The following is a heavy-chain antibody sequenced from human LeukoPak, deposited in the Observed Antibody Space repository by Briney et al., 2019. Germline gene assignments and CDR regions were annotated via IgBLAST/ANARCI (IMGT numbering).Heavy chain of an antibody. J-gene: IGHJ4*02. D-gene: IGHD2-2*01. Sequence: AGGSLRLSCAVSGLTTRNSWMSWVRQAPGKGLEWVANIDPDGTDLYYMDSVKGRFTVSRDNDKNSLYLQMHSLRVEDTATYYCVRGSPSCWGQGTLVTV. CDR3: VRGSPSC. CDR1: GLTTRNSW. V-gene: IGHV3-7*04. CDR2: IDPDGTDL.